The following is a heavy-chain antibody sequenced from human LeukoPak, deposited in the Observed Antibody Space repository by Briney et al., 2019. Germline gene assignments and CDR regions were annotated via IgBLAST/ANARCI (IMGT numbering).Heavy chain of an antibody. CDR3: ARRGTIFGVAR. Sequence: SETLSLTCAVYGGSFSGYYWSWIRQPPGKGLEWIGEINHSGSTNHNPSLKSRVTISVDTSKNQFSLKLSSVTAADTAVYYCARRGTIFGVARWGQGTLVTVSS. CDR1: GGSFSGYY. D-gene: IGHD3-3*01. CDR2: INHSGST. J-gene: IGHJ4*02. V-gene: IGHV4-34*01.